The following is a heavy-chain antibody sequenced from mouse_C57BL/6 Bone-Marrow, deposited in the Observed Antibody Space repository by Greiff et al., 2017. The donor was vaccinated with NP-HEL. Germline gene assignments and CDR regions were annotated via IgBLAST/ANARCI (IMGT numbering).Heavy chain of an antibody. CDR3: ARDLGYDMDY. V-gene: IGHV5-4*01. CDR2: ISDGGSYT. CDR1: GFTFSSYA. Sequence: EVKLVESGGGLVKPGGSLKLSCAASGFTFSSYAMSWVRQTPEKRLEWVATISDGGSYTYYSDNVKGRITISRDNAKNNLYLQMSHLKSEDTAMYYCARDLGYDMDYWGQGTSVTVSS. D-gene: IGHD2-2*01. J-gene: IGHJ4*01.